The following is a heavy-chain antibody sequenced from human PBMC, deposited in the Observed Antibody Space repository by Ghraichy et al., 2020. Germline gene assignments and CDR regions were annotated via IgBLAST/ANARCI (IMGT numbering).Heavy chain of an antibody. V-gene: IGHV3-49*04. Sequence: GGSLRLSCTASGFTFGDYAMSWGRQAPGKGLEWVGFIRSKAYGGTTEYAASVKGRFTISRDDSKSIAYLQMNSLKTEDTAVYYCTRDPYYYDSSGYYPYYFDYWGQGTLVTVSS. CDR3: TRDPYYYDSSGYYPYYFDY. D-gene: IGHD3-22*01. J-gene: IGHJ4*02. CDR1: GFTFGDYA. CDR2: IRSKAYGGTT.